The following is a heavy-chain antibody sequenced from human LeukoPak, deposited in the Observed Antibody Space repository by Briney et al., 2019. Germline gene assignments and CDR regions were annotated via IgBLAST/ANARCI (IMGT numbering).Heavy chain of an antibody. J-gene: IGHJ5*02. Sequence: GESLKISCEGSGYSFTSYWISWVRQMPGKGLEWMGRIDPSDSYTNYSPSFQGHVTISADKSISTAYLQWSSLKASDTAMYYCARQEYCSGASCYTWFDPWGQGTLVTVSS. D-gene: IGHD2-15*01. CDR2: IDPSDSYT. CDR3: ARQEYCSGASCYTWFDP. V-gene: IGHV5-10-1*01. CDR1: GYSFTSYW.